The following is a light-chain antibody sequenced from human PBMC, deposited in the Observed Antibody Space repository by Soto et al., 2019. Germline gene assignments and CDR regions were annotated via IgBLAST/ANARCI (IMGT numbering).Light chain of an antibody. CDR2: DVS. Sequence: QSALTQPRSVSGSPGQSVAISCTATSSDVGGFDFVSWYQQHPGKAPKLVIYDVSKRPSGVPDRFSGSRSGDTASLTISGLQAEDEAYYYCSLYTASYAVFGGGTKLTVL. J-gene: IGLJ3*02. CDR3: SLYTASYAV. CDR1: SSDVGGFDF. V-gene: IGLV2-11*01.